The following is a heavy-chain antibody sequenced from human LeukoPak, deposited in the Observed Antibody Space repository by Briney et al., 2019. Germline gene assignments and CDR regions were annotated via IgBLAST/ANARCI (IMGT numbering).Heavy chain of an antibody. CDR3: ATRNLEWLLAFDY. CDR2: IYHSGST. V-gene: IGHV4-30-4*08. CDR1: GGSISSVDYY. Sequence: SETLSLTCTLSGGSISSVDYYWSWIRQPPGKGLEWSGYIYHSGSTYYNPSLKSRVTISVDTSKNQFSLKLSSVTAADTAVYYCATRNLEWLLAFDYWGQGTLVTVSS. J-gene: IGHJ4*02. D-gene: IGHD3-3*01.